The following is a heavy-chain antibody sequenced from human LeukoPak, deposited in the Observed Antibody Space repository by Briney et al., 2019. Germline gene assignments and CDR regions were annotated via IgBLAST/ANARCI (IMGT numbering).Heavy chain of an antibody. J-gene: IGHJ5*02. CDR1: GGSFSGYY. D-gene: IGHD3-9*01. CDR2: INHSGST. CDR3: ARGVPSVITILGWFDP. V-gene: IGHV4-34*01. Sequence: PSETLSLTCAVYGGSFSGYYWSWIRQPPGKGLEWIGEINHSGSTNYIPSLKSRVTISVDTSKNQFSLKLSSVTAADTAVYYCARGVPSVITILGWFDPWGQGTLVTVSS.